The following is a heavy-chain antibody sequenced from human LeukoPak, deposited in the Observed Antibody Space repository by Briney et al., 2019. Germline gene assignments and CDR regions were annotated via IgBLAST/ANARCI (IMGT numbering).Heavy chain of an antibody. CDR2: ISGSGGST. D-gene: IGHD2-21*01. V-gene: IGHV3-23*01. Sequence: PGESLRLSCAASGFTFSSYAMSWVRQAPGKGLEWVSGISGSGGSTYYADSVKGRFTLSRDNSKNTLYLQMNSLRAEDTAVYYCAKSCAYTPYYFVHWGQATLVTVSS. J-gene: IGHJ4*02. CDR3: AKSCAYTPYYFVH. CDR1: GFTFSSYA.